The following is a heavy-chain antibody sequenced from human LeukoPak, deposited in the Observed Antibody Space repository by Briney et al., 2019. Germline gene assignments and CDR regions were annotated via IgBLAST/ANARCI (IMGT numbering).Heavy chain of an antibody. Sequence: GGSLRLSCAASGFTFSSYAMHWVRQAPGKGLEWVAFIRYDGSNKYYADSVKGRFTISRDNAKNSLYLQMNSLRAEDTAVYYCARTSSGGSCYLDYWGQGTLVTVSS. CDR1: GFTFSSYA. V-gene: IGHV3-30*02. CDR3: ARTSSGGSCYLDY. J-gene: IGHJ4*02. CDR2: IRYDGSNK. D-gene: IGHD2-15*01.